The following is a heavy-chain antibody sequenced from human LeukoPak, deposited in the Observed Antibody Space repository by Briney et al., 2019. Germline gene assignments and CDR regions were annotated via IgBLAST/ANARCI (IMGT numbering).Heavy chain of an antibody. Sequence: AGGSLRLSCAASGFSFVSYAMSWVRQAPGKGLEWVSVIYGGGSTYYADSVKGRFTISRDNSKNTLYLQMNSLRAEDTAVYYCARASYSSGWHFDYWGQGTLVTVSS. D-gene: IGHD6-19*01. CDR3: ARASYSSGWHFDY. CDR1: GFSFVSYA. V-gene: IGHV3-53*01. J-gene: IGHJ4*02. CDR2: IYGGGST.